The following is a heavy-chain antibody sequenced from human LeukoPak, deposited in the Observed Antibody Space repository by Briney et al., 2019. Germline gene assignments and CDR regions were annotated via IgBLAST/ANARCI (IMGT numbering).Heavy chain of an antibody. Sequence: GESLKISCKGSGYSFTGYWIGWVRQMPGKGLEWMGIIFPGDSDTRYSPSFQGQVTISADKSISTAYLQWSSPKASDTAIYYCARSSGSYSRSDYWGQGTLVTVSS. CDR3: ARSSGSYSRSDY. D-gene: IGHD1-26*01. J-gene: IGHJ4*02. V-gene: IGHV5-51*01. CDR2: IFPGDSDT. CDR1: GYSFTGYW.